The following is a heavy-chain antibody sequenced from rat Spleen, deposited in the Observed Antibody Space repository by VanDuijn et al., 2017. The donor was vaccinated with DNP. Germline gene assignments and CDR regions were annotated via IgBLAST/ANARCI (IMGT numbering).Heavy chain of an antibody. Sequence: EVQLVESGGGLVQPGMSLRLSCVASGFTFNNNWMTWIRQAPGSGLEWIASITNTGSSTYYLDSVKGRFTISRDNAQNTLYLQMNSLRSEDTATYYCTRDILSGRGDYWGQGVMVTVSS. CDR3: TRDILSGRGDY. CDR1: GFTFNNNW. J-gene: IGHJ2*01. D-gene: IGHD5-1*01. CDR2: ITNTGSST. V-gene: IGHV5-31*01.